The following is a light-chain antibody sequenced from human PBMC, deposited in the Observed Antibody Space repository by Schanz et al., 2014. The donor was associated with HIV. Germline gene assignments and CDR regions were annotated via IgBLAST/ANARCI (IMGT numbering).Light chain of an antibody. Sequence: QSVLTQAPSASGTPGQRVTISCSGSSSDFKTNAVLWYQQLPGAAPKLLIYNTYHRPSGVPDRFSGSDSGASASLAISGLQSEDEADYYCATWVDSLNGWVFGGGTKLPVL. CDR3: ATWVDSLNGWV. V-gene: IGLV1-44*01. CDR1: SSDFKTNA. J-gene: IGLJ3*02. CDR2: NTY.